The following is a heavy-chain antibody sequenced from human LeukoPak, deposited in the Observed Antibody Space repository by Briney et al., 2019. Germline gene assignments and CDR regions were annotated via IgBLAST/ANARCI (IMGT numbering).Heavy chain of an antibody. Sequence: GGSLRLSCAASGFTFDDYAMHWVRQAPGKGLEWVSLISGDGGSTYYADSVKGRFTIPRDNSKNSLYLQMNSLRTEDTALYYCAKVGYYYYGMDVWGQGTTVTVSS. CDR2: ISGDGGST. V-gene: IGHV3-43*02. J-gene: IGHJ6*02. CDR1: GFTFDDYA. CDR3: AKVGYYYYGMDV.